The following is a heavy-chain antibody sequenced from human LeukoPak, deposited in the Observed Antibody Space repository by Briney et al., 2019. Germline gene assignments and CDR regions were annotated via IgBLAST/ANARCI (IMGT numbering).Heavy chain of an antibody. D-gene: IGHD3-16*02. V-gene: IGHV1-69*01. CDR2: IIPIFGNA. CDR1: GGTFSSYS. Sequence: GASVKVSCKASGGTFSSYSIRWVRQAPGQGLEWMGGIIPIFGNANYAQKFQGRVTITADESTSTAYMELSSLRSEDTAVYYCARGVNYDYVWGSYRGIYYFDYWGQGTLVTVSS. J-gene: IGHJ4*02. CDR3: ARGVNYDYVWGSYRGIYYFDY.